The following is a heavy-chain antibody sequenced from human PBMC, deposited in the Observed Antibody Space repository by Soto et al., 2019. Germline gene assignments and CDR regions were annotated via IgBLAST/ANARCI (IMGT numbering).Heavy chain of an antibody. Sequence: PSETLSLTCAVSGYSISSGYYWGWIRQPPGKGLEWIGSIYHSGSTYYNPSLKSRVTISVDTSKNQFSLKLSPVTAADTAVYYCARVGSYYYDSSGYYYGGAFDIWGQGTMVTVSS. J-gene: IGHJ3*02. CDR3: ARVGSYYYDSSGYYYGGAFDI. D-gene: IGHD3-22*01. CDR1: GYSISSGYY. CDR2: IYHSGST. V-gene: IGHV4-38-2*01.